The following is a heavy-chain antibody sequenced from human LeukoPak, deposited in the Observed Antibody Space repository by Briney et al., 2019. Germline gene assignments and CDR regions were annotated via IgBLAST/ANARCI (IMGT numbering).Heavy chain of an antibody. CDR3: ARVPRSWYYYWFDP. J-gene: IGHJ5*02. CDR1: GGSFSGYY. Sequence: PSETLSLTCAVYGGSFSGYYWSWIRQPPGKGLEWIGEINRSGSTNYNPSLKSRVTISVDTSKNQFSLKLSSVTAADTAVYYCARVPRSWYYYWFDPWGQGTLVTVSS. D-gene: IGHD6-13*01. V-gene: IGHV4-34*01. CDR2: INRSGST.